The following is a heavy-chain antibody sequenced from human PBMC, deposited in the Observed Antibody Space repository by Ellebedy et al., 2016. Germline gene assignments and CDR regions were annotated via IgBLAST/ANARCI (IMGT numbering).Heavy chain of an antibody. Sequence: SETLSLTXAVYGGSFSSYYGSWIRQPPGKGLEWIGYIYYSGSTNYNPSLKSRVTISVDTSKNQFSLKLSSVTAADTAVYYCARGPPYGDYSGWFDPWGQGTLVTVSS. J-gene: IGHJ5*02. D-gene: IGHD4-17*01. CDR1: GGSFSSYY. V-gene: IGHV4-59*12. CDR3: ARGPPYGDYSGWFDP. CDR2: IYYSGST.